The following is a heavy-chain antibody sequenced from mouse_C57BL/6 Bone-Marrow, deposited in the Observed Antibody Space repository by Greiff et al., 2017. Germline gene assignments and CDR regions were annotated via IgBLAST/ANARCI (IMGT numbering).Heavy chain of an antibody. V-gene: IGHV1-19*01. Sequence: EVKLEESGPVLVKPGASVKMSCKASGYTFTDYYMHWVKQSHGKSLEWIGVINPYNGGTSYNQKFKGKATLTVDKSSSTAYMEHNSLTSEDSAVYYGASNGRRVYYFDYWGQGTTLTVSS. J-gene: IGHJ2*01. CDR1: GYTFTDYY. D-gene: IGHD1-1*01. CDR2: INPYNGGT. CDR3: ASNGRRVYYFDY.